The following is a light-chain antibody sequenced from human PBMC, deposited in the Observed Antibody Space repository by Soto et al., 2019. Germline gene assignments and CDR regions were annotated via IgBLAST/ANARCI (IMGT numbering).Light chain of an antibody. CDR1: AEISNF. V-gene: IGKV1-27*01. J-gene: IGKJ4*01. Sequence: DIQMTQSPSSLSASVGDRVTISCRASAEISNFLAWYQRKPGNAPTLLIYGATTVQSGVPSRFSGSGSGTEFTLTISSLQPEDVATYYCQKYDTAPLTFGGETKVDI. CDR3: QKYDTAPLT. CDR2: GAT.